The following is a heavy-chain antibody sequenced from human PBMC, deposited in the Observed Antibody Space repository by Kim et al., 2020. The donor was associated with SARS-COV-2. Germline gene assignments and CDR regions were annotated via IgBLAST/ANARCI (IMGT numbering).Heavy chain of an antibody. V-gene: IGHV4-34*01. CDR2: INHSGST. J-gene: IGHJ6*03. CDR3: ARYNWNYGPYYYYMDV. CDR1: GGSFSGYY. D-gene: IGHD1-7*01. Sequence: SETLSLTCAVYGGSFSGYYWSWIRQPPGKGLEWIGEINHSGSTNYNPSLKSRVTISVDTSKNQFSLKLSSVTAADTAVYYCARYNWNYGPYYYYMDVWGKGTTVTVSS.